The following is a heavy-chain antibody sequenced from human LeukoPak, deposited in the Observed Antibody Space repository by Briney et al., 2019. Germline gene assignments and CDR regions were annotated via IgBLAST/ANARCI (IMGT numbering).Heavy chain of an antibody. D-gene: IGHD6-13*01. CDR2: INPSGGST. Sequence: ASVTVSCKASGYTFTSYYMHWVRQAPGQGLEWMGIINPSGGSTSYAQKFQGRVTMTRDTSTSTVYMELSSLRSEDTAVYYCARASGPIAAAAWFDPWGQGTLVTVSS. CDR1: GYTFTSYY. V-gene: IGHV1-46*01. CDR3: ARASGPIAAAAWFDP. J-gene: IGHJ5*02.